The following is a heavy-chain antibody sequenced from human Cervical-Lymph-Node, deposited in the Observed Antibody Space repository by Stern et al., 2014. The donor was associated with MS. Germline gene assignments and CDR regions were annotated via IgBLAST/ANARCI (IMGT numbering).Heavy chain of an antibody. V-gene: IGHV1-69*01. CDR1: GGTVSNNA. D-gene: IGHD2-15*01. CDR3: ARWAGSSSYYGPFDY. Sequence: VQLVQSGAEVKMPGSSVKVSCKASGGTVSNNAISWVRPAPGQGLEWMGGIIPIFGTTNYAQRFQGRVTITADESTSTAYMDLSSLRSEDTAVYFCARWAGSSSYYGPFDYWGQGTLVTVSS. J-gene: IGHJ4*02. CDR2: IIPIFGTT.